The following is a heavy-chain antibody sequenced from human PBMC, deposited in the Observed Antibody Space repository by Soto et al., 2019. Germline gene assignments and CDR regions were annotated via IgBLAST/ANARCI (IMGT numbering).Heavy chain of an antibody. V-gene: IGHV1-69*13. Sequence: WASVKVSCKASGGTFSSYAISWVRQAPGQGLEWMGGIIPIFGTANYAQKFQGRVTITADESTSTAYMELSSLRSEDTAVYYCARTYYYDSSGYYPFDYWGQGTLVTVSS. CDR2: IIPIFGTA. D-gene: IGHD3-22*01. CDR1: GGTFSSYA. J-gene: IGHJ4*02. CDR3: ARTYYYDSSGYYPFDY.